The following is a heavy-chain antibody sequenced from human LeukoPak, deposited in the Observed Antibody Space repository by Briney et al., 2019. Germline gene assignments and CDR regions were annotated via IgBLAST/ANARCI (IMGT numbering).Heavy chain of an antibody. D-gene: IGHD3-10*01. J-gene: IGHJ6*04. CDR3: ARDPPPAWFGESSYYYYGMDV. CDR1: GFTFSSYS. V-gene: IGHV3-21*01. Sequence: RSGGSLRLSCAASGFTFSSYSMNRVRQAPGKGLEWVSSISSSSSYIYYADSVKGRFTISRDNAKNSLYLQMNSLRAEDTAVYYCARDPPPAWFGESSYYYYGMDVWGKGTTVTVSS. CDR2: ISSSSSYI.